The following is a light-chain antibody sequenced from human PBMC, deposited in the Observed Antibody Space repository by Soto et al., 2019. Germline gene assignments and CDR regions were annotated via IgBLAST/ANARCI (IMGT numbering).Light chain of an antibody. CDR3: QQYNSYPIT. J-gene: IGKJ5*01. Sequence: DIQITQSPSSLTASVGERVTIPCRASQGIRNDLGWYQQKKGKAPKLLIYDASNLESGVPSRFSGSRYGTEFNLTISSLQTDDFATYYCQQYNSYPITFGQGTRLEI. CDR2: DAS. V-gene: IGKV1-17*01. CDR1: QGIRND.